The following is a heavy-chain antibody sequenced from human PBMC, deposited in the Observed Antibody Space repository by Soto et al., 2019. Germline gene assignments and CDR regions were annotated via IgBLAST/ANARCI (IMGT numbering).Heavy chain of an antibody. CDR2: IWNDGNGY. CDR3: ARRQISPTTRGAASARGGMDV. J-gene: IGHJ6*02. D-gene: IGHD6-13*01. CDR1: GFNFNNYG. Sequence: QVQLVESGGGVVQPGRSLRLSCAASGFNFNNYGMHWVRQAPGKGLEWVAVIWNDGNGYYYANSVQGRFTISRDNSKNTLYLQMSSLRAEETGVYYCARRQISPTTRGAASARGGMDVWGQGTTVTVSS. V-gene: IGHV3-33*01.